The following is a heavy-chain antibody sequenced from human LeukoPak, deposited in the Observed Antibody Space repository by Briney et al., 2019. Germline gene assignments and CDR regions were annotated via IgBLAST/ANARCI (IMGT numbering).Heavy chain of an antibody. CDR2: VRSKGDSYGK. J-gene: IGHJ6*03. V-gene: IGHV3-73*01. CDR1: GFTFSGSA. CDR3: TRQRRYYDSSGNNNSYYYYYMDV. D-gene: IGHD3-22*01. Sequence: PGGPLRLSCAASGFTFSGSAMHWVRQASGEGLEWVGRVRSKGDSYGKAYAASVNGRFTISRDDSKNTAYLQMNSLNTEDTAVYYCTRQRRYYDSSGNNNSYYYYYMDVWGKGTTVTVSS.